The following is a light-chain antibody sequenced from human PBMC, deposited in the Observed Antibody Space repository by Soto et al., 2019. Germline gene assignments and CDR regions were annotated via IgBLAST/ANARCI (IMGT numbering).Light chain of an antibody. V-gene: IGKV3-20*01. Sequence: EIVLTQSPGTLSLSPGERATLSCRASQSVSSSYLVWYQQKAGQAPRLLIYGATSRAPGIPDGCSGSGSWTNFTPTISRLEPEDFAAYFCQQYGSSRPFTFGQGTKVEIK. CDR1: QSVSSSY. CDR3: QQYGSSRPFT. J-gene: IGKJ2*01. CDR2: GAT.